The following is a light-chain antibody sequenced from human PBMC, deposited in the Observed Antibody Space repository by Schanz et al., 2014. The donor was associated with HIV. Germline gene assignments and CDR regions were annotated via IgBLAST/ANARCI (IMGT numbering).Light chain of an antibody. Sequence: QSVLAQPPSVSGAPGQRVTISCTGTSSNIGAGYDVHWYQLLPGTAPTLLIFDNTNRPSGVPARFSGSKSGSSASLAISGLQADDEADYFCQSLERRRKGVVFGGGTKVTVL. CDR3: QSLERRRKGVV. CDR1: SSNIGAGYD. CDR2: DNT. V-gene: IGLV1-40*01. J-gene: IGLJ3*02.